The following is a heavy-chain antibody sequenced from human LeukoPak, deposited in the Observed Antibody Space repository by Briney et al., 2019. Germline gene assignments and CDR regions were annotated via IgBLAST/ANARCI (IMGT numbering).Heavy chain of an antibody. Sequence: PSETLSLTCTVSGGSISSYYWSWIRQPPGKGLEWIGYIYDSGSTNYNPSLKSRVTISVDTSKNQFSLKLSSVTAADTAVYYCARGGSGYDSFYYYGMDVWGQGTTVTVSS. CDR2: IYDSGST. V-gene: IGHV4-59*01. CDR3: ARGGSGYDSFYYYGMDV. CDR1: GGSISSYY. J-gene: IGHJ6*02. D-gene: IGHD5-12*01.